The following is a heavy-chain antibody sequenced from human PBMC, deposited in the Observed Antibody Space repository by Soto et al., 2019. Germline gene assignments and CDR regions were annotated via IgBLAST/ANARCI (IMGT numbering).Heavy chain of an antibody. Sequence: QITLKESGPTLVKPTQTLTLTCTFSGFSLSTSGVGVGWIRQPPGKALEWLALIYWDDDKRYSPSLKSRLTNTKDTSKNQAVLTMTNTDPVDTATYYCAHSLKADYGDYAPFDYWGQGTLLAVSS. CDR2: IYWDDDK. J-gene: IGHJ4*02. CDR1: GFSLSTSGVG. CDR3: AHSLKADYGDYAPFDY. V-gene: IGHV2-5*02. D-gene: IGHD4-17*01.